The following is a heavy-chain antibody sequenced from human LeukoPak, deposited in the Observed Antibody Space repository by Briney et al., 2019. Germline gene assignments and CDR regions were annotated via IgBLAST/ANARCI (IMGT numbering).Heavy chain of an antibody. CDR3: AKQAPLYYYYYGMDV. J-gene: IGHJ6*02. CDR2: MNPNSGNT. Sequence: GASVTVSCKASGYTFTSYDINWVRQAAGQGLEWMGWMNPNSGNTGYAQKFQGRVTMTRNTSISTAYMELSSLRSEDTAVYYCAKQAPLYYYYYGMDVWGQGTTVTVSS. D-gene: IGHD1/OR15-1a*01. V-gene: IGHV1-8*01. CDR1: GYTFTSYD.